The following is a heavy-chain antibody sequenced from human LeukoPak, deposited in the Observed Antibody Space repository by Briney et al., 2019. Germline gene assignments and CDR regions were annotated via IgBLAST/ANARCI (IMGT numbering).Heavy chain of an antibody. CDR2: ISSSSSTI. CDR3: ARDLYYYDSSSWSYFQH. D-gene: IGHD3-22*01. Sequence: PGGSLRLSCAASGFTFSSYSMNWVRQAPGKGLEWVSYISSSSSTIYYADSVKGRFTISRDNAKNSLYLQMNSLRAEDTAVYYFARDLYYYDSSSWSYFQHWGQGTLVTVSS. J-gene: IGHJ1*01. V-gene: IGHV3-48*01. CDR1: GFTFSSYS.